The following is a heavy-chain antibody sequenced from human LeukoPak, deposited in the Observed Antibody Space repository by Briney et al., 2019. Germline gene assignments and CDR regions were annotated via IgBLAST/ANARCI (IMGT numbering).Heavy chain of an antibody. CDR2: ISDTGDYK. CDR1: GISLSTYG. Sequence: PGGSLRLSCVASGISLSTYGMSWVRQVPGKGLDWVSSISDTGDYKHYADSVRGRFTISRDISKNTLFLQMSSLRAEDTAIYYCANIQSWFNTAFQIGGQGTMVTVSS. D-gene: IGHD6-13*01. V-gene: IGHV3-23*01. CDR3: ANIQSWFNTAFQI. J-gene: IGHJ3*02.